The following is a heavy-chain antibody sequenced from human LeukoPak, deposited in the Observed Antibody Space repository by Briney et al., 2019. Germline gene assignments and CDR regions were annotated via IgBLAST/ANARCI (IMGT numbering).Heavy chain of an antibody. Sequence: GGSLRLSCEASGFTFSSYSMNWVRQAPGKGLEWVSSISSSSSYIYYADSVKGRFTISRDNAKNSLYLQMNSLRAEDTAVYYCARDGSGSYYNVRSWFDPWGQGTLVTVSS. CDR3: ARDGSGSYYNVRSWFDP. CDR2: ISSSSSYI. CDR1: GFTFSSYS. J-gene: IGHJ5*02. V-gene: IGHV3-21*01. D-gene: IGHD3-10*01.